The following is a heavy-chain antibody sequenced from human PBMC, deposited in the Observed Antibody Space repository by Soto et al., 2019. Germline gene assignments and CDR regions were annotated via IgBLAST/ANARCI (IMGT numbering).Heavy chain of an antibody. V-gene: IGHV3-11*01. CDR3: ARDRSSSWYGRGYHYYGMDV. CDR2: ISSSGSTI. Sequence: GGSLRLSCAASGFTSSDYYMSWIRQAPGKGLEWVSYISSSGSTIYNADSVKGRFTISRDNAKNSLYLQMNSLRAEDTAVYYCARDRSSSWYGRGYHYYGMDVWGQGTAVTVSS. J-gene: IGHJ6*02. D-gene: IGHD6-13*01. CDR1: GFTSSDYY.